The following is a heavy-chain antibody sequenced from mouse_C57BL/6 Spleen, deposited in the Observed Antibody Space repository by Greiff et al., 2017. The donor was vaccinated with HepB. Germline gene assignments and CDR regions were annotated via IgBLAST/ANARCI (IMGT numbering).Heavy chain of an antibody. CDR1: GYAFSSYW. CDR2: IYPGDGDT. CDR3: ARGGSNYGYFDV. V-gene: IGHV1-80*01. Sequence: VKLMESGAELVKPGASVKISCKASGYAFSSYWMNWVKQRPGKGLEWIGQIYPGDGDTNYNGKFKGKATLTADKSSSTAYMQLSSLTSEDSAVYFCARGGSNYGYFDVWGTGTTVTVSS. D-gene: IGHD2-5*01. J-gene: IGHJ1*03.